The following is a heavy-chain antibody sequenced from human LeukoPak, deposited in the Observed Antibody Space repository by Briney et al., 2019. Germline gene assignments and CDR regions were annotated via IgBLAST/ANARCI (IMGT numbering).Heavy chain of an antibody. CDR3: ARGKLLWFGESHGSFDY. V-gene: IGHV4-34*01. D-gene: IGHD3-10*01. CDR2: INHSGST. CDR1: GGSFSGYY. Sequence: SETLSLTCAVYGGSFSGYYWSWIRQPPGKGLEWIGEINHSGSTNYNPSLKSRVTISVDTSKNQFSLKLSSVTAADTAVYYCARGKLLWFGESHGSFDYWGQGTLVTVSS. J-gene: IGHJ4*02.